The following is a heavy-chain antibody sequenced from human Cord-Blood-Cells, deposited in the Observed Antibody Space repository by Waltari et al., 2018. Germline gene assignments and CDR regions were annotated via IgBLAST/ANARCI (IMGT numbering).Heavy chain of an antibody. CDR1: GYTFTGYY. V-gene: IGHV1-2*04. Sequence: QVQLVQSGAEVKKPGASVKVSCKASGYTFTGYYIPWVRQAPGQGLEWMGWINPNSGGTNYAQKFQGWVTMTRDTSISTAYMELSRLRSDDTAVYYCARSASLGSLRYFDYWGQGTLVTVSS. CDR3: ARSASLGSLRYFDY. J-gene: IGHJ4*02. D-gene: IGHD3-16*01. CDR2: INPNSGGT.